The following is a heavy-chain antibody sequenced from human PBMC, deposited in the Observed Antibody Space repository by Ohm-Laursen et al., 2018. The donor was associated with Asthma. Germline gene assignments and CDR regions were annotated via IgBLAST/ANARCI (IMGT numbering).Heavy chain of an antibody. CDR1: GLTINRYG. V-gene: IGHV3-30*18. CDR3: AKDDSSAWTHFDY. Sequence: SLRLSCSASGLTINRYGLHWVRRAPGKGLEWVAFISYGENKKYYADSVKGRFTISRDNSKNTLYLQMNSLRPDDTAVYYCAKDDSSAWTHFDYWGQGTLVTVSS. D-gene: IGHD6-19*01. J-gene: IGHJ4*02. CDR2: ISYGENKK.